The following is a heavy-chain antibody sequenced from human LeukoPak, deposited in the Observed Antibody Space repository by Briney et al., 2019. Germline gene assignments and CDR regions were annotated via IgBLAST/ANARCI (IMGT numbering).Heavy chain of an antibody. CDR2: IYHSGST. CDR1: GYSISSGYY. Sequence: SETLSLTCTVSGYSISSGYYWGWIRQPPGKGLEWIGSIYHSGSTYYNPSLKSRVTISVDTSKNQFSLKLSSVTAADTAVYYCARGDPPLWLRLGGEFAPFDYWGQGTLVTVSS. J-gene: IGHJ4*02. D-gene: IGHD3-16*01. CDR3: ARGDPPLWLRLGGEFAPFDY. V-gene: IGHV4-38-2*02.